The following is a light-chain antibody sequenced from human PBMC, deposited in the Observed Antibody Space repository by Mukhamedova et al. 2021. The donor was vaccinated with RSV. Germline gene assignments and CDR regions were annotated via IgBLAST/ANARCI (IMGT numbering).Light chain of an antibody. Sequence: TISCTGTSSDVGGYNFVSWYQQHPGKAPKLIITEVTQRPSGVPDRFSGSKSGNTASLTVSGLQAEDEADYYCSSYVGGNNLVFGT. CDR1: SSDVGGYNF. V-gene: IGLV2-8*01. CDR3: SSYVGGNNLV. J-gene: IGLJ1*01. CDR2: EVT.